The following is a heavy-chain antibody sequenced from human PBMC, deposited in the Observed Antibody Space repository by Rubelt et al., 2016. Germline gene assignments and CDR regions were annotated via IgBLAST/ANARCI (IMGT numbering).Heavy chain of an antibody. D-gene: IGHD3-10*01. J-gene: IGHJ5*01. CDR2: ISGSGGAT. CDR3: ARSRAGTYSPLDS. Sequence: EVQLLESGGGLVQPGGSPRLSCAASGFTFSIYAMNWVRQAPGKGLEWVSYISGSGGATYYADSVKGRFTISRDNSKNTVVLQMNSLRAEDTAVYYCARSRAGTYSPLDSWGQGTLVTVSS. V-gene: IGHV3-23*01. CDR1: GFTFSIYA.